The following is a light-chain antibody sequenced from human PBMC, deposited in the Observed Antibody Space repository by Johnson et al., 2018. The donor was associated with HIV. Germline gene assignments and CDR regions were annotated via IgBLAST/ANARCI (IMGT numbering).Light chain of an antibody. Sequence: QSVLSQPPSVSAAPGQKVTISCSGSSSNIGNNYVSWYQQLPGTAPKLLIYDDNKRPSRIPDRFSGSQSGTSATLAITGLHTGDEADYYCGTWDSSLSAHYAFGTGTKVTVL. CDR3: GTWDSSLSAHYA. CDR1: SSNIGNNY. J-gene: IGLJ1*01. CDR2: DDN. V-gene: IGLV1-51*01.